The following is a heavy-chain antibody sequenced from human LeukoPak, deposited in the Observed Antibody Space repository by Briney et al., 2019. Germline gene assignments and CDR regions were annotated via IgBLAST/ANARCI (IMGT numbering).Heavy chain of an antibody. CDR1: GYTFTGYY. J-gene: IGHJ4*02. Sequence: ASVKVSCKASGYTFTGYYMHWVRQAPGQGLEWMGWINPNSGGTNCAQKFQGWVTMTRDTSISTAYMELSRLRSDDTAVYYCARHRSSGSYPDYWGQGTLVTVSS. CDR3: ARHRSSGSYPDY. CDR2: INPNSGGT. V-gene: IGHV1-2*04. D-gene: IGHD1-26*01.